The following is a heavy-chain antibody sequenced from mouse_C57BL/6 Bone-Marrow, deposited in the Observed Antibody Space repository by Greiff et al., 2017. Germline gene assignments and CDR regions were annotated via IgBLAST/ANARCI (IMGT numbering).Heavy chain of an antibody. J-gene: IGHJ3*01. CDR2: IDPSASYT. CDR1: GYTFTSYW. V-gene: IGHV1-69*01. CDR3: ATEWFAY. Sequence: QVQLQQPGAELVMPGASVKLSCKASGYTFTSYWMHWVKQRPGQGLEWIGEIDPSASYTNYNQKFKGKSTLTVDKSSSTAYMQLSSLTSEDSAVYYCATEWFAYWGQGTLVTVSA.